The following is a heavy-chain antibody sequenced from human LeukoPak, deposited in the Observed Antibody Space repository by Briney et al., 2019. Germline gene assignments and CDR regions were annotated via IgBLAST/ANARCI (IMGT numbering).Heavy chain of an antibody. CDR1: GGSFSGYY. D-gene: IGHD3-22*01. CDR3: ARHYYDSSGVNWFDP. Sequence: SETLSLTCAVYGGSFSGYYWSWIRQPPGKGREWIGEINHSGSTNYNPSLKSRVTISVDTSKNQFSLKLSSVTAADTAVYYCARHYYDSSGVNWFDPWGQGTLVTVSS. J-gene: IGHJ5*02. CDR2: INHSGST. V-gene: IGHV4-34*09.